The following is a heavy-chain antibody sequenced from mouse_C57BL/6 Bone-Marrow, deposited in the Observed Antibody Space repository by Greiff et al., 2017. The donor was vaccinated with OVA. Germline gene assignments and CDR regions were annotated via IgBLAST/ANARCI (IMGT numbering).Heavy chain of an antibody. J-gene: IGHJ3*01. D-gene: IGHD1-1*01. Sequence: QVQLQQSGAELVKPGASVKLSCKASGYTFTSYWMQWVKQRPGQGLEWIGEIDPSDSYTNYNQKFKGKATLTVDTSSSTAYMQLSSLTSEDSAVYSCAREYYKPGFAYWGQGTLVTVSA. CDR1: GYTFTSYW. V-gene: IGHV1-50*01. CDR2: IDPSDSYT. CDR3: AREYYKPGFAY.